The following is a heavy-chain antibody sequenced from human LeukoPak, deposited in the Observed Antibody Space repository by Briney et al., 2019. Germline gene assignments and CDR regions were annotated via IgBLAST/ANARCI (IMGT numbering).Heavy chain of an antibody. D-gene: IGHD4-23*01. CDR2: IIPILAIT. CDR3: ARHYGGNSVTAGFQY. Sequence: SVKVSCKASGGTFSSYAISWVRQASGHGLEWIGRIIPILAITHYAQRFEGRVTITADESATTAYMELSSLTSEDTALYFCARHYGGNSVTAGFQYWGQGTLVTVSS. CDR1: GGTFSSYA. J-gene: IGHJ1*01. V-gene: IGHV1-69*04.